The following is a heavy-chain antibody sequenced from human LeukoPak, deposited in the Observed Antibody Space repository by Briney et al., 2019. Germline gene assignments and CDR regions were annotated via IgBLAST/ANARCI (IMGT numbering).Heavy chain of an antibody. J-gene: IGHJ4*02. CDR2: IHYSVT. V-gene: IGHV4-31*03. CDR3: ARDGLTTFDY. Sequence: SQTLSLTCTVSGGSLSSGGYYWSWIRQLPGKGLEWIGYIHYSVTYYNPSLKSRVTISVDTSKNQFSLNLTSGTAADTAVYYCARDGLTTFDYWGQGTLVTVSS. D-gene: IGHD4-11*01. CDR1: GGSLSSGGYY.